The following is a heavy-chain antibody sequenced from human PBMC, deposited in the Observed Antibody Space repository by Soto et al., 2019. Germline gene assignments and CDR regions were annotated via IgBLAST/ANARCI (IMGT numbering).Heavy chain of an antibody. CDR1: GASVTSDDYY. V-gene: IGHV4-34*01. Sequence: SETLSLTCAVSGASVTSDDYYWSWIRQPPGKGLEWIGEINHSGGTSYNTSLKSRVTISVDTSKSQFSLKLTSVTAADRAVYYCSRGSVDTVDSSGYYEYWGQGTPVTAPQ. J-gene: IGHJ4*02. CDR3: SRGSVDTVDSSGYYEY. D-gene: IGHD3-22*01. CDR2: INHSGGT.